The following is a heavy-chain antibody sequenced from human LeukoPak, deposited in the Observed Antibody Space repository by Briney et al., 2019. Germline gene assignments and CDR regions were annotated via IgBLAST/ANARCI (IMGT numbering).Heavy chain of an antibody. V-gene: IGHV3-23*01. CDR3: AKDRGFSGYDQNFFDY. CDR2: VSGSGGIT. D-gene: IGHD5-12*01. CDR1: GFTFSSYA. J-gene: IGHJ4*02. Sequence: GGSLRLSCAASGFTFSSYAMSWVRQAPGKGLEWASGVSGSGGITYYADSVKGRFTISRDNSKNTLYLQMNSLRAEDTAVYYCAKDRGFSGYDQNFFDYWGQGTLVTVSS.